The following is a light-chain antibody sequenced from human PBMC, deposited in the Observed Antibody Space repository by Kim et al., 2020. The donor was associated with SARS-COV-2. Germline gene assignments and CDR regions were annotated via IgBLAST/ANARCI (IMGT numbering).Light chain of an antibody. Sequence: SPGEGATISGRASKSVGTHLAWYQQRRRQPPRLLIYDTYNRATGIPARFTGSGSGTEFTLTISSLQSEDFAVYFCQQYNKWPPVTFGGGTKVDIK. J-gene: IGKJ4*01. CDR1: KSVGTH. CDR2: DTY. CDR3: QQYNKWPPVT. V-gene: IGKV3-15*01.